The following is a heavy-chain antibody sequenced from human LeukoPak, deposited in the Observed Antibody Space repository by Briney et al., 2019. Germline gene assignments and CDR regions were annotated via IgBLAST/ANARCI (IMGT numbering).Heavy chain of an antibody. D-gene: IGHD3-22*01. J-gene: IGHJ3*02. CDR3: ARAGEYYYDNSGYYPNDAFDI. CDR1: GGSISSGGYS. CDR2: IYHSGST. V-gene: IGHV4-30-2*01. Sequence: SETLSLTCAVSGGSISSGGYSWRWIRQPPGKGLEWIGYIYHSGSTYYNPSLKSRVTISVDRSKNPFSLKLSSVTAADTAVYYCARAGEYYYDNSGYYPNDAFDIWGQGTMVTVSS.